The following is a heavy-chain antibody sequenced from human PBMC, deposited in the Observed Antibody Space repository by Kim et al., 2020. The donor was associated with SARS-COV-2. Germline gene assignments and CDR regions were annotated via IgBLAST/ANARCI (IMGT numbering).Heavy chain of an antibody. D-gene: IGHD1-26*01. Sequence: GGFLRLSCAASGFTFSSSAMSWVRQAPGKGLEWVSSISNSGANTEYADSVKGRVTIPRDNSKNTMYLQMNSLRVEDTAVYYCAKNQWELYNLGQGTLVTV. V-gene: IGHV3-23*01. CDR3: AKNQWELYN. CDR2: ISNSGANT. J-gene: IGHJ4*02. CDR1: GFTFSSSA.